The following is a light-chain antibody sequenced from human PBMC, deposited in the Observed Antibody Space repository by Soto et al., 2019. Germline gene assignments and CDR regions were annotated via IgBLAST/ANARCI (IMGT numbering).Light chain of an antibody. CDR1: SSNIGAGYD. J-gene: IGLJ2*01. CDR2: GNT. CDR3: QSYDSSLSGWL. V-gene: IGLV1-40*01. Sequence: QSVLTQPPSVSGAPGQRVTISCTGSSSNIGAGYDVHWYQQLPGTAPKLLVHGNTDRPSRVPDRFSGSKSGTSASLAITGLQAEDEADYYCQSYDSSLSGWLFGGGTKLTVL.